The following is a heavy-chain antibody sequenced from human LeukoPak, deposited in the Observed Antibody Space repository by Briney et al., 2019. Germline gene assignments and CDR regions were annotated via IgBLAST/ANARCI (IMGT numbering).Heavy chain of an antibody. CDR3: ARDHKGYIYGYRRGYSDYYYMDV. V-gene: IGHV1-2*02. J-gene: IGHJ6*03. CDR1: GYTFTGYY. Sequence: ASVKVSCKASGYTFTGYYMHWVRQAPGQGLEWMGWINPNSGGTNYAQKFQGRVTMTRDTSISTAYMELSRPRSDDTAVYYCARDHKGYIYGYRRGYSDYYYMDVWGKGTTVTVSS. CDR2: INPNSGGT. D-gene: IGHD5-18*01.